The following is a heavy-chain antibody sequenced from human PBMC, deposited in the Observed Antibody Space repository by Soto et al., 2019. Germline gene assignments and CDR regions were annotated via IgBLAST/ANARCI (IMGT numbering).Heavy chain of an antibody. CDR3: ARACSSTSCYGFDY. V-gene: IGHV1-2*04. CDR2: INPNSGGT. J-gene: IGHJ4*02. Sequence: ASVKVSCKASGYTFTGYYMHWVRQAPGQGLEWMGWINPNSGGTNYAQKFQGWVTMTRDTSISTAYMELSRLRSDDPAVYYCARACSSTSCYGFDYWGQGTLVTVSS. D-gene: IGHD2-2*01. CDR1: GYTFTGYY.